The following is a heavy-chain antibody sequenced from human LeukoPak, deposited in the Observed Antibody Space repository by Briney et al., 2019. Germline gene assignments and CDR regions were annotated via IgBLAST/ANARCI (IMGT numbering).Heavy chain of an antibody. Sequence: ASVKVSCKASGYSFTSYGISWVRQAPGQGLEWMGWISAYIGNTNYAQKLQGRVTMTTDTSTSTAYMELRSLRSDDTAVYYCARAGYYDSSGYRYPPLPDYWGQGTLVTVSS. V-gene: IGHV1-18*01. J-gene: IGHJ4*02. CDR2: ISAYIGNT. CDR1: GYSFTSYG. CDR3: ARAGYYDSSGYRYPPLPDY. D-gene: IGHD3-22*01.